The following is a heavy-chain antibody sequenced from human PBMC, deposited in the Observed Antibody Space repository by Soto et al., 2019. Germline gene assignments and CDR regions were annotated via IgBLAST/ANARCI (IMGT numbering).Heavy chain of an antibody. CDR1: GGTFSSYA. J-gene: IGHJ6*02. V-gene: IGHV1-69*13. CDR3: ARDRDYYGSGSYYNYYYYGMDV. D-gene: IGHD3-10*01. CDR2: IIPIFGTA. Sequence: SVKVSCAASGGTFSSYAISWVRQAPGQGLEWMGGIIPIFGTANYAQKFQGRVTITADESTSTAYMELSSLRSEDTAVYYCARDRDYYGSGSYYNYYYYGMDVWGQGTTVTVSS.